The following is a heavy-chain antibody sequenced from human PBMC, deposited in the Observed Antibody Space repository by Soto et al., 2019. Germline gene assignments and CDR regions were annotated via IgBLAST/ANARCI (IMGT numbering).Heavy chain of an antibody. J-gene: IGHJ4*02. Sequence: GGSLRLSCAASGFTFSSYAMSWVRQAPGKGLEWVSAISGSGGSTYYADSVKGRFTISRDNSKNTLYLQMNSLRAEDTAVYYCTRDRSSYCGGDCYAYWGQGTLVTVSS. CDR3: TRDRSSYCGGDCYAY. CDR2: ISGSGGST. V-gene: IGHV3-23*01. CDR1: GFTFSSYA. D-gene: IGHD2-21*01.